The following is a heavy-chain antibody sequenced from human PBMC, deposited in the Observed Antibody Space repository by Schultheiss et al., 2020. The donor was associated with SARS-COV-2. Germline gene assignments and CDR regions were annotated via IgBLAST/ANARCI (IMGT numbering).Heavy chain of an antibody. J-gene: IGHJ6*02. V-gene: IGHV3-7*03. Sequence: GESLKISCAASGFTFSNYWMSWVRQAPGKGLEWVANIKQDGSEEYYVDSLRGRFTISRDNAKNSLYLQMNSLRAEDTAVYYCARGRGALGTGVDVWGQGTTVTVSS. CDR2: IKQDGSEE. CDR1: GFTFSNYW. CDR3: ARGRGALGTGVDV. D-gene: IGHD1-14*01.